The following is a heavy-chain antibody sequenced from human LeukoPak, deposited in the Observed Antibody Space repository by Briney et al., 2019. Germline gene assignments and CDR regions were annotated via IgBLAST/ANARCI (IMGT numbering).Heavy chain of an antibody. Sequence: GGSLRLSCAASGFTFSSYWMTWVRQSPGKGLEWVANIKQDGGEKYYVDSVTGQFTISRDNAKNSLYLQMNSLRAEDTAVYYCARMSTSSWYVCDYWGQGTLVTVSS. D-gene: IGHD6-13*01. CDR3: ARMSTSSWYVCDY. V-gene: IGHV3-7*01. J-gene: IGHJ4*02. CDR1: GFTFSSYW. CDR2: IKQDGGEK.